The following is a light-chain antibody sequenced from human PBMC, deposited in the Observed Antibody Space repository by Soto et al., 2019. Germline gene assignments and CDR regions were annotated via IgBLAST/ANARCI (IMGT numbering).Light chain of an antibody. CDR3: QQYQKYST. CDR2: DAS. CDR1: QAISVS. V-gene: IGKV1-5*01. Sequence: IQMTQSPSTLSATVGDTVTISCRASQAISVSLAWYRQKPGKAPNLLIYDASTLQEGVPSRFSGSGSGTEFTLTVTRLQPDDFATYFCQQYQKYSTFGHGTKVDVK. J-gene: IGKJ1*01.